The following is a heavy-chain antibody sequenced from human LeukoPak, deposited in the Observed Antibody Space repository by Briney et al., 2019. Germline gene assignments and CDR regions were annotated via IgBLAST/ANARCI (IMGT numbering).Heavy chain of an antibody. Sequence: SETLSLTCTASGGSISSYYWSWIRQPPGKGLEWIGYISYTGSTNYNPSLKSRVTISVDTSKNQFSLKLSSVTAADTAVYYCARWNRMIDYWGQGTLVTVSS. D-gene: IGHD1-1*01. CDR3: ARWNRMIDY. J-gene: IGHJ4*02. CDR1: GGSISSYY. CDR2: ISYTGST. V-gene: IGHV4-59*01.